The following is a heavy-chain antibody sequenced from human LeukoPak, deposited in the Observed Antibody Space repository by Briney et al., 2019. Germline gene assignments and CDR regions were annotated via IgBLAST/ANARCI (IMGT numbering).Heavy chain of an antibody. CDR2: VEGGGGGT. J-gene: IGHJ4*02. V-gene: IGHV3-23*01. CDR1: GFTLSSYA. Sequence: PGGSLRLSCAASGFTLSSYAMTWVRQAPGRGLEWVSSVEGGGGGTYYADSVKGRFTISRDNSKDTLYLQMNGLRAEDTAVYFCAKQSAGSAAWYSLHYDFWGQGTLVTVSS. CDR3: AKQSAGSAAWYSLHYDF. D-gene: IGHD6-13*01.